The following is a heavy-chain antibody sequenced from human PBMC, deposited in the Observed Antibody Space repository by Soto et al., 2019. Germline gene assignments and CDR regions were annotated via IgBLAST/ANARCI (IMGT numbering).Heavy chain of an antibody. Sequence: QVQLQESGPGLVKPSQTLSLTCTVSGGSIRSGGYFWSWIRQPPGKGLEWIGNIFYSGTTYYIPSLKSRVTISVDTSKNQFSLKLSSVTAADTAVYFCARGVLYWGQGTLVTVSS. CDR2: IFYSGTT. CDR3: ARGVLY. V-gene: IGHV4-31*03. D-gene: IGHD1-1*01. CDR1: GGSIRSGGYF. J-gene: IGHJ4*02.